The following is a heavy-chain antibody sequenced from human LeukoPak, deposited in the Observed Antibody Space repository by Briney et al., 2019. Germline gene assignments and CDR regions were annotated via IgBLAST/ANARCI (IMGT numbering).Heavy chain of an antibody. Sequence: SETLSLTCAVYGGSITGYHWSWLRQPPGKGLEFGGERHYTGATSYNPSLKSRAAISIDTSKNQVSLKLSSVTAADTAVYYCARGNILCGYCFDVWGQGALVTVSS. J-gene: IGHJ4*02. D-gene: IGHD3-9*01. CDR1: GGSITGYH. CDR3: ARGNILCGYCFDV. CDR2: RHYTGAT. V-gene: IGHV4-34*01.